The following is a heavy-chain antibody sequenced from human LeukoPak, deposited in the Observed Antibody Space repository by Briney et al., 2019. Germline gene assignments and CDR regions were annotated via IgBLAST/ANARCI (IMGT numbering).Heavy chain of an antibody. CDR1: GGSISSYY. CDR2: IYTSGST. Sequence: PSETLSLTCTVSGGSISSYYWSWIRQPAGKGLEWIGRIYTSGSTNYNPPLQCRVTMSVDTTKNQFYLKLSTVTAADTAVYYCARDGECSSTSCYDDWFDPWGQGTLVTVSS. CDR3: ARDGECSSTSCYDDWFDP. V-gene: IGHV4-4*07. D-gene: IGHD2-2*03. J-gene: IGHJ5*02.